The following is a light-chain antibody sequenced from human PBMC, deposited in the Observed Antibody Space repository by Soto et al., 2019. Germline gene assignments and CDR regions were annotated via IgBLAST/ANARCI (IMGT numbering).Light chain of an antibody. CDR2: GAS. CDR1: QSVSSSY. Sequence: EIVLTQSPGTLSLSPGERATLSCRASQSVSSSYLAWYQQKPGQAPRLLLYGASSRATGIPDRFSGSGSGTDFTLTISRLEPDDFAVYYCQQYGSSPFGQGTKLEIK. J-gene: IGKJ2*01. CDR3: QQYGSSP. V-gene: IGKV3-20*01.